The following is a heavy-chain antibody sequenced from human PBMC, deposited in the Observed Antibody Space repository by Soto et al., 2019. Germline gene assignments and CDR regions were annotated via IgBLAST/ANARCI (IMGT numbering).Heavy chain of an antibody. CDR3: ARGRSTYCSNGVCSFFYNHEMDV. D-gene: IGHD2-8*01. Sequence: ASVKVSCKASGYSFTDCHIHWVRQAPGQGLEWLGRINPKSGGTSTAQKFQGWVTMTRDRSISTVYMELTRLRSDDTAVYFCARGRSTYCSNGVCSFFYNHEMDVWGQGTTVTVSS. V-gene: IGHV1-2*04. CDR1: GYSFTDCH. J-gene: IGHJ6*02. CDR2: INPKSGGT.